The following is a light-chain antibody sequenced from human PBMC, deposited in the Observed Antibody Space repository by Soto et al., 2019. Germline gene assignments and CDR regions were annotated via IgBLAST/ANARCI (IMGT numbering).Light chain of an antibody. CDR3: QSHDSSLSGSRV. V-gene: IGLV1-40*01. CDR2: GNS. Sequence: QSVLTQPPSVSGAPGQRITISCTGSSSNIGAGYDVHWYQQLPGTAHKLLIYGNSNRPSGVPDRFSGSKSGTSASLAITGLHAEDYAHYYCQSHDSSLSGSRVFGTGTKLTV. CDR1: SSNIGAGYD. J-gene: IGLJ1*01.